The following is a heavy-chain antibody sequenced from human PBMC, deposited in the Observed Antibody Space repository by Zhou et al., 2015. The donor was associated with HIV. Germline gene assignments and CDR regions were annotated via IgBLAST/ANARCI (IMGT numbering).Heavy chain of an antibody. V-gene: IGHV1-69*06. Sequence: QVQLVQSGAEVKKPGSSVKVSCKASGGTFSSYAISWVRQAPGQGLEWMGGIIPVFGTANYAQRFQGRVSMTADRSTNTAYMEVRSLRYEDTAVYYCARDRGAARPDWRYFDVWGRGTLVTVSS. CDR3: ARDRGAARPDWRYFDV. J-gene: IGHJ2*01. CDR1: GGTFSSYA. CDR2: IIPVFGTA. D-gene: IGHD6-6*01.